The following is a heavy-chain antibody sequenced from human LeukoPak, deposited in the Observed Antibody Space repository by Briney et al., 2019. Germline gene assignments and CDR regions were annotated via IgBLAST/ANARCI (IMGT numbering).Heavy chain of an antibody. Sequence: EASVKVPCKASGYTFTSYGISWVRQAPGQGLEWMGWISAYNGNTNYAQKLQGRVTMTIDTSTSTAYMELRSLRSDDTAVYYCARVTFTDDAFDIWGQGTMVTVSS. CDR2: ISAYNGNT. J-gene: IGHJ3*02. CDR3: ARVTFTDDAFDI. CDR1: GYTFTSYG. D-gene: IGHD1-20*01. V-gene: IGHV1-18*01.